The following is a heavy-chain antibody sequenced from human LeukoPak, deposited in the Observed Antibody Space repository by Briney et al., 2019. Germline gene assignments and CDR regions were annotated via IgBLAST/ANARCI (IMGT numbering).Heavy chain of an antibody. V-gene: IGHV3-64*01. CDR2: ISSNGGST. D-gene: IGHD5-12*01. CDR3: AKDRRNIVATAEFDY. J-gene: IGHJ4*02. CDR1: GFTFSSYA. Sequence: GGSLGLSCAASGFTFSSYAMHWVRQAPGKGLEYVSAISSNGGSTYYANSVKGRFTISRDNSKNTLYLQMNSLRAEDTAVYYCAKDRRNIVATAEFDYWGQGTLVTVSS.